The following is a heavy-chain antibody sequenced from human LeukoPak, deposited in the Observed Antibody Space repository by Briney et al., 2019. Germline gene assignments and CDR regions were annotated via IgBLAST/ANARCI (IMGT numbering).Heavy chain of an antibody. CDR3: ARVLAANYVWGSYRYYYYGMDV. V-gene: IGHV1-46*01. J-gene: IGHJ6*02. Sequence: ASVTVSCKASGGTFSSYAISWVRQAPGQGLEWMGIINPSGGSTIYAQKFQGRVTMIRDTSTSTVYMELSSLRSEDTAVYYCARVLAANYVWGSYRYYYYGMDVWGQGTTVTVSS. D-gene: IGHD3-16*02. CDR2: INPSGGST. CDR1: GGTFSSYA.